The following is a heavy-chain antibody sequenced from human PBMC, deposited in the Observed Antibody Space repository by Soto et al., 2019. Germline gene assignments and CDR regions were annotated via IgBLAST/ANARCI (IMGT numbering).Heavy chain of an antibody. Sequence: SVKVSCKASGGTFSSYAISWVRQAPGQGLEWMGGIIPIFGTANYAQKFQGRVTITADESTSTAYMELSSLRSEDTAVYYCARDRSVVTPHYYYGMDVWGQGTTVTVSS. CDR1: GGTFSSYA. D-gene: IGHD2-21*02. V-gene: IGHV1-69*13. J-gene: IGHJ6*02. CDR3: ARDRSVVTPHYYYGMDV. CDR2: IIPIFGTA.